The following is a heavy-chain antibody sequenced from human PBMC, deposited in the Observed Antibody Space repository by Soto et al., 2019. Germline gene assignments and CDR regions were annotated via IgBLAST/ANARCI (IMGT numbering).Heavy chain of an antibody. Sequence: EVQLLESGGDLAQPGGSLRLSCEVSGFTFSTYAMSWVRQAPGKGLEWVSVISGSGGSTYYADSVKGRFTISRDNSKNTLYLQMNSLRAEDTAVYYCAKDRDYGDYVRDLNDYWGQGTLVTVSS. CDR2: ISGSGGST. CDR1: GFTFSTYA. V-gene: IGHV3-23*01. J-gene: IGHJ4*02. D-gene: IGHD4-17*01. CDR3: AKDRDYGDYVRDLNDY.